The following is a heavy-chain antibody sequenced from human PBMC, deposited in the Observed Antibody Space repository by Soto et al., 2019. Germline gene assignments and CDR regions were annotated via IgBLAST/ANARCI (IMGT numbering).Heavy chain of an antibody. CDR3: ARHESIHFHWFDP. Sequence: SETLSLTCTVSGGSISSSSYYWGWIRQPPGKGLEWIGSIYYSGSTYYNPSLKSRVTISVDTSKNQFSLKLSSVTAADTAVYYCARHESIHFHWFDPWGQGTLVTVSS. CDR2: IYYSGST. D-gene: IGHD3-3*02. J-gene: IGHJ5*02. CDR1: GGSISSSSYY. V-gene: IGHV4-39*01.